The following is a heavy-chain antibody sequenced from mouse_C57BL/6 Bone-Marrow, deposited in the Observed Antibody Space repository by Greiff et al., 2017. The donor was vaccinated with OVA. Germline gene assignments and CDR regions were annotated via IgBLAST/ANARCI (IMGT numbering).Heavy chain of an antibody. CDR2: ISDGSSYT. J-gene: IGHJ2*01. Sequence: EVHLVESGGGLVKPGGSLKLSCAASGFTFSSYAMSWVRQTPEKRLEWVATISDGSSYTYYPDNVKGRFTISRDNAKNNLYLQMSHLKSEDTAMYYCARDGDSWGQGTTLTVSS. CDR3: ARDGDS. V-gene: IGHV5-4*01. CDR1: GFTFSSYA.